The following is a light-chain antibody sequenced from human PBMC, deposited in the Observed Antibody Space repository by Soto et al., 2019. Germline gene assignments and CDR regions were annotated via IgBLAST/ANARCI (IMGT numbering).Light chain of an antibody. CDR1: SSDVGGYNY. Sequence: QSVLTQPASVSGSPGQTITISCTGTSSDVGGYNYVSWYQQHPGNAPKLINDDVSNPPSVVSNRFSCSKSGAKASLTISGRQDEDEADYYCSSYTGSSTLYVFGGGTKLTVL. CDR2: DVS. J-gene: IGLJ2*01. V-gene: IGLV2-14*01. CDR3: SSYTGSSTLYV.